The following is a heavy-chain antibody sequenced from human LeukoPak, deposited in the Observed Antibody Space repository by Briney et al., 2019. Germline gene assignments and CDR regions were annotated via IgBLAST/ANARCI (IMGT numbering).Heavy chain of an antibody. CDR1: GFTFSSYS. Sequence: GGSLRLSCAASGFTFSSYSMNWVRQAPGKGLEWVSYISSSSSTTYYADSVKGRFTISRDNAKNSLYLQMNSLRAEETAVYYCAREGGLGRPLANWGQGTLVTVSS. J-gene: IGHJ4*02. CDR3: AREGGLGRPLAN. CDR2: ISSSSSTT. V-gene: IGHV3-48*01. D-gene: IGHD3-10*01.